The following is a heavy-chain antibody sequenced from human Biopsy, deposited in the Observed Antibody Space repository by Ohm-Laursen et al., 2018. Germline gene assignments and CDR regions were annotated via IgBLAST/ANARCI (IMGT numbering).Heavy chain of an antibody. CDR3: ASMPAAIHEPNYSYYGMHV. V-gene: IGHV4-61*05. D-gene: IGHD2-2*02. J-gene: IGHJ6*02. CDR1: GDSISSSNFY. Sequence: TLSLTCTVSGDSISSSNFYWAWIRQPPGKGLEWIGYIYYSGSINYNPSLKSRVTISLDTSKNQFSLKLSSVTAADTAVYYCASMPAAIHEPNYSYYGMHVWGQGTTVTVSS. CDR2: IYYSGSI.